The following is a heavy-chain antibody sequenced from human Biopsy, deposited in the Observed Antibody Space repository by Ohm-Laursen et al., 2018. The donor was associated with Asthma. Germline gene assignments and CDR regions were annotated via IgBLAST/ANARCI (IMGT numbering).Heavy chain of an antibody. Sequence: SLRLSCAASRFTYEMHWVRQAPGKGLEWVAVISYDGNSIYYADSVKGRFTISRDNSKNTLSLQMNSLTAEDTAVYYCAREGVAGTHIEDWGQGTLVTASS. V-gene: IGHV3-30-3*01. CDR1: RFTYE. D-gene: IGHD6-19*01. CDR3: AREGVAGTHIED. J-gene: IGHJ4*02. CDR2: ISYDGNSI.